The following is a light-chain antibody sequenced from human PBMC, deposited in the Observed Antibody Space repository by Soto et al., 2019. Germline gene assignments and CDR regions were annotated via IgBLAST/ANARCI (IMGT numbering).Light chain of an antibody. V-gene: IGLV2-23*01. Sequence: QSAQTQPASVSGSPGQSITISCTGTSSDVGSYNLVSWYQQHPGKAPKLTIYEGSQRPSGVSNRFSGSKSGNTASLTISGLQAEDEADYYCCSYAGSSTYVFGTGTKVTVL. J-gene: IGLJ1*01. CDR1: SSDVGSYNL. CDR2: EGS. CDR3: CSYAGSSTYV.